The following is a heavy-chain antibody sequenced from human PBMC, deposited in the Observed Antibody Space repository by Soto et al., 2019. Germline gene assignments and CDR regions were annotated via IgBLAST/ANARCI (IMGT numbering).Heavy chain of an antibody. CDR2: IKQDGSEK. V-gene: IGHV3-7*01. CDR1: GFTFRKYW. CDR3: ATVTEDPFPIYRVATYFYYYIDV. J-gene: IGHJ6*03. D-gene: IGHD3-3*01. Sequence: GGSLRLSCAASGFTFRKYWMTWVRQAPGKGLEWVANIKQDGSEKYYGDSVKGRFTISRDNAQSSLYLQMNSLRAEDTAVYYCATVTEDPFPIYRVATYFYYYIDVWGKGTTVTVSS.